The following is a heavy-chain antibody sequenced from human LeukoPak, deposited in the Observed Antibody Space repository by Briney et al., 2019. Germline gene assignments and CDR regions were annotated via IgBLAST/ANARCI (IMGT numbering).Heavy chain of an antibody. D-gene: IGHD1-14*01. CDR3: ARERNSYFDY. J-gene: IGHJ4*02. V-gene: IGHV3-11*01. Sequence: GGSLRLSCAASGFTFSDYHMSWIRQAPGKGLEWVSYISSSGSAIYYADSVKGRFTISRDNAKNSLYLQVNSLRAEDTAVYYCARERNSYFDYWGQGTLVTVSS. CDR1: GFTFSDYH. CDR2: ISSSGSAI.